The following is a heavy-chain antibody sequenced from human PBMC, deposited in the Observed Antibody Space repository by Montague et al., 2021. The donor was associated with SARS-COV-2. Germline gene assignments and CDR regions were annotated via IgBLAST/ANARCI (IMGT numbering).Heavy chain of an antibody. J-gene: IGHJ3*02. D-gene: IGHD3-22*01. CDR2: IYYSGST. Sequence: TLSLTCTVSGGSISSGGYYWSWIRQHPGKGLEWIGYIYYSGSTYYNPSLKSRVDTSKNQFSLKLSSVTAAVTAVYYRARVQGITMVVVVIGAFDIWGQGTMVTVSS. CDR1: GGSISSGGYY. V-gene: IGHV4-31*03. CDR3: ARVQGITMVVVVIGAFDI.